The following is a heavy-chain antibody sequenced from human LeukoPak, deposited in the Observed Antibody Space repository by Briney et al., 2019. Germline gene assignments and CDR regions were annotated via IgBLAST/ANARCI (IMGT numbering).Heavy chain of an antibody. Sequence: GGSLRLSCAASGFTFNTYVMSWVRQTPGKGLQWVSSIKSGGGTDYADSVKGRFTISRDNSKNTLYLQMNSLRAEDTSIYYCTKVRPPPGSGWYGGDDYWGQGTLVAVSS. CDR2: IKSGGGT. J-gene: IGHJ4*02. V-gene: IGHV3-23*01. CDR1: GFTFNTYV. CDR3: TKVRPPPGSGWYGGDDY. D-gene: IGHD6-19*01.